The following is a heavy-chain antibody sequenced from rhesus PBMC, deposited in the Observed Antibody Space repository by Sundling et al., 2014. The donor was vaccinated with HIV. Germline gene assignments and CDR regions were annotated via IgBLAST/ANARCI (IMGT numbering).Heavy chain of an antibody. J-gene: IGHJ4*01. Sequence: QVQLQESGPAVVKPSETLSLTCVVSGGSIITGYWWSWIRQSPGKGLEWIGGIFGTGGSTKYNPSLRSRVTISTDTSKNQFSLKLSSVTAADTAMYFCARKRLTFWSFIDYWGQGVLVTVSS. V-gene: IGHV4-93*01. CDR3: ARKRLTFWSFIDY. D-gene: IGHD2-15*01. CDR1: GGSIITGYW. CDR2: IFGTGGST.